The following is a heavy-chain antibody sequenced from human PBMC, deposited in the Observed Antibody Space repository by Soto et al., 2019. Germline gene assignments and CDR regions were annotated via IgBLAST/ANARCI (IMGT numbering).Heavy chain of an antibody. D-gene: IGHD4-17*01. CDR3: ARAMTTVTTIDY. CDR1: GVSISSGGYS. J-gene: IGHJ4*02. V-gene: IGHV4-30-2*01. Sequence: QLQLQESGSGLVKPSQTLSLTCAVSGVSISSGGYSWSWIRQPPGKGLEWIGYIYHSGSTYYNPSLKSRVTISVDRSKNQFSLKLSSVTAADTAVYYCARAMTTVTTIDYWGQGTLVTVSS. CDR2: IYHSGST.